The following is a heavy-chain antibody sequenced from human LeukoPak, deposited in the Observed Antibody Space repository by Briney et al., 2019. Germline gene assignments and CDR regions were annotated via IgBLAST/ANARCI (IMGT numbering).Heavy chain of an antibody. V-gene: IGHV6-1*01. CDR2: AYYDSRWIT. D-gene: IGHD5-12*01. J-gene: IGHJ4*02. CDR1: GDSISSNRAS. Sequence: SQTLPLTCVISGDSISSNRASWNWFRQSPSRGLEWLGRAYYDSRWITDYALSVKSRITINPDTSTNQLSLHLNSVTPKDTAVYYCARRTYSGYVGHFDYWGQGNLVTVSS. CDR3: ARRTYSGYVGHFDY.